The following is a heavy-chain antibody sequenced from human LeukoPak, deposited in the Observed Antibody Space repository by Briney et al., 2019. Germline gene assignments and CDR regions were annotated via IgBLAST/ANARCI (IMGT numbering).Heavy chain of an antibody. D-gene: IGHD3-22*01. CDR2: INHSGST. J-gene: IGHJ6*02. V-gene: IGHV4-34*01. CDR1: GGSFSGYY. Sequence: PSETLSLTCAVYGGSFSGYYWSWIRQPPGKGLEWIGEINHSGSTNYNPSLKSRVTISVDTSKNQFSLKLSSVTAADTAGYYCARAPGGRYYYDSSGYYPPSYYYGMDVWGQGTTVTVSS. CDR3: ARAPGGRYYYDSSGYYPPSYYYGMDV.